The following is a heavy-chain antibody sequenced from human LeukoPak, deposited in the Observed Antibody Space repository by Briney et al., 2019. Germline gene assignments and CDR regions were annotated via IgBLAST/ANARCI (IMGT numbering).Heavy chain of an antibody. Sequence: PSGTLSLTCAVSGGSISSSYWWSWVRQPPGKGLEWIGEVYHSGSTNYNPSLKSRVTISVDTSKNQFSLKLSSVTAADTAVYYCATSTYYYDSSGYYYYYYMDVWGKGTTVTIPS. D-gene: IGHD3-22*01. CDR2: VYHSGST. CDR1: GGSISSSYW. CDR3: ATSTYYYDSSGYYYYYYMDV. V-gene: IGHV4-4*02. J-gene: IGHJ6*03.